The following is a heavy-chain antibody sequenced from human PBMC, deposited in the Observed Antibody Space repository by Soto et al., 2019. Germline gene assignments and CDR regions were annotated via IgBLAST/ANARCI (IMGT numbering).Heavy chain of an antibody. Sequence: QVQLQESGPGLVKPSQTLSLTCTVSGGSISSGGYYWSWIRQHPGKGLEWIGYIYYSGSTYYNPSIMSRVTISVDTSKNQFSLKLSSVTAAATAVYYCARALGDFDWLFPSSYYGMDVWGQGTTVTVSS. J-gene: IGHJ6*02. D-gene: IGHD3-9*01. CDR2: IYYSGST. CDR3: ARALGDFDWLFPSSYYGMDV. CDR1: GGSISSGGYY. V-gene: IGHV4-31*03.